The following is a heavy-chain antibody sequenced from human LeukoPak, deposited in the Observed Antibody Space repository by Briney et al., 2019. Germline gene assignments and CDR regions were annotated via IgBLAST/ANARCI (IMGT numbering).Heavy chain of an antibody. Sequence: PGGSLRLSCAASGFAVSGNYMSWVRQAPGKGLEWVSVIYSGGTTYYADSVKGRFTISRDNSKNTLYLQMNSLRAEDTAVYYCASEGEVGAITTLDYWGQGTLVTVSS. CDR1: GFAVSGNY. V-gene: IGHV3-66*01. CDR2: IYSGGTT. J-gene: IGHJ4*02. CDR3: ASEGEVGAITTLDY. D-gene: IGHD1-26*01.